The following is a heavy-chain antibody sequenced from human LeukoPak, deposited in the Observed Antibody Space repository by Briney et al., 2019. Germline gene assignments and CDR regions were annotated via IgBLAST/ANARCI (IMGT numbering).Heavy chain of an antibody. CDR2: ISGSGSNT. D-gene: IGHD2-21*01. J-gene: IGHJ4*02. CDR1: GFTFSSFA. Sequence: GGSLRLSCAASGFTFSSFAMGWVRQAPGKGLEWVSVISGSGSNTPYADSVKGRFTISRDNSKNTLYLQMNSLRAEDTAVYYCAREATDSFDYWGQGTLVTVSS. V-gene: IGHV3-23*01. CDR3: AREATDSFDY.